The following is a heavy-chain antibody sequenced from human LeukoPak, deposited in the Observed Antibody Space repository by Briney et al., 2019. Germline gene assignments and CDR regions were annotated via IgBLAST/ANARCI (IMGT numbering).Heavy chain of an antibody. D-gene: IGHD3-22*01. CDR3: ARATPSSSGLKFDP. V-gene: IGHV4-39*07. J-gene: IGHJ5*02. CDR2: IYYSGST. CDR1: GGSISSSSYY. Sequence: SETLSLTCTVSGGSISSSSYYWGWIRQPPGKGLEWIGSIYYSGSTYYNPSLKGRVTISVDTSKNQFSLKLSSVTAADTAVYYCARATPSSSGLKFDPWGQGTLVTVSS.